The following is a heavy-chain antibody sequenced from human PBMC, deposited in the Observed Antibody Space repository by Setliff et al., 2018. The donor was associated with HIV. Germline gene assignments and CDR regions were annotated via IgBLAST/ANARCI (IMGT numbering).Heavy chain of an antibody. D-gene: IGHD6-13*01. CDR2: INHSGST. CDR1: GGSFSGYY. V-gene: IGHV4-34*01. J-gene: IGHJ3*02. CDR3: VRGPHTSSWYGGYAFDI. Sequence: PSETLSLTCAVYGGSFSGYYWSWIRQPPGKGLEWIGEINHSGSTNYNPSLKSRVTISVDTSKNQFSLNLNSVTAADTAVYYCVRGPHTSSWYGGYAFDIWGQGTMVTVSS.